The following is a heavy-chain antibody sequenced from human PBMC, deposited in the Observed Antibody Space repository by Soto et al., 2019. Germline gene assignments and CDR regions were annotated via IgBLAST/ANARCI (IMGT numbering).Heavy chain of an antibody. D-gene: IGHD2-21*01. CDR3: GRGFQSSFGY. CDR1: GFTVSNSY. J-gene: IGHJ4*02. Sequence: PGGSLRLSCAASGFTVSNSYMSWVRQAPGKGLEWVSVIYSGGSTYYAESVKGRFTISRDSSKNTLYLQMNSLRAEDTVVYYCGRGFQSSFGYWGQGTLVPVSS. CDR2: IYSGGST. V-gene: IGHV3-53*01.